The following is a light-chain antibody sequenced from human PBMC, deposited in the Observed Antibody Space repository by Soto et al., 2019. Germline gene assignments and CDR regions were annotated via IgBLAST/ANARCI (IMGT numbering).Light chain of an antibody. CDR3: QQYNRYAT. CDR2: DAS. Sequence: DIQMTQSPSTLSASVGDRVTITCRASESISIWLAWYQQKPGKAPKVLIYDASTLDGGVSPRFSGSGSGTEFTLTISSLQPDDFATYYCQQYNRYATFGQGTKVDI. J-gene: IGKJ1*01. V-gene: IGKV1-5*01. CDR1: ESISIW.